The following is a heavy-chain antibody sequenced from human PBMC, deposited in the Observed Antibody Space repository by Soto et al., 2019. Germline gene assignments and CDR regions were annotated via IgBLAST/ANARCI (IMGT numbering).Heavy chain of an antibody. CDR1: GGSVISHLYY. CDR2: VYYNGST. D-gene: IGHD4-17*01. CDR3: ARVDYGDYPRFEP. V-gene: IGHV4-61*01. Sequence: QVQLQESGPGLVKTSDTLSLTCSVSGGSVISHLYYWGWLRQPPGNGLEWIANVYYNGSTKYNPSLKSLVTISLDTSKNQFSLKLSSVTAADTAVYYCARVDYGDYPRFEPWGQGTPVTVSS. J-gene: IGHJ5*02.